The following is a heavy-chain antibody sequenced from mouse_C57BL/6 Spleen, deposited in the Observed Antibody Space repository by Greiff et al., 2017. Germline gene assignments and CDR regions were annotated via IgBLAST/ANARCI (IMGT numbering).Heavy chain of an antibody. V-gene: IGHV3-6*01. D-gene: IGHD2-5*01. Sequence: EVQLVESGPGLVKPSQSLSLTCSVTGYSITSGYYWNWIRQFPGNKLEWMGYISYDGSNNYNPSLKNRISITRDTSKNQFFLKLNSVTTEDTATYYCATYSNDVWGTGTTVTVSS. CDR2: ISYDGSN. CDR1: GYSITSGYY. CDR3: ATYSNDV. J-gene: IGHJ1*03.